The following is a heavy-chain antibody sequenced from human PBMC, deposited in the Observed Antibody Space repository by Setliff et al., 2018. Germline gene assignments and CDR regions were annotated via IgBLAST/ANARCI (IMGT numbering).Heavy chain of an antibody. Sequence: PSETLSLSCAGSGFAVSGAYMSWVRQAPGKGLEWVSSIDSSSTWIYYADSVKGRFTISRDNSENTLYLQMNSLRPDDTAVYHCARSDGGSSGLDYWGQGTLVTVSS. CDR2: IDSSSTWI. J-gene: IGHJ4*02. V-gene: IGHV3-66*02. CDR3: ARSDGGSSGLDY. D-gene: IGHD2-15*01. CDR1: GFAVSGAY.